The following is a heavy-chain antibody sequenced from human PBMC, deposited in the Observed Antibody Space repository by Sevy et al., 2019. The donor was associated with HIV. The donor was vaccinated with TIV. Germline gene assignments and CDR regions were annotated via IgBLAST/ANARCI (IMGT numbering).Heavy chain of an antibody. J-gene: IGHJ4*02. CDR1: GFTFSSYA. Sequence: GGSLRLSCAASGFTFSSYAMSWVRQAPGKGLEWVSAISGSGGSTYYGDSVKGRFTISRDNSKNTLYLQMNSLRAEDTAVYYCAKCAKGSRTDYDSSGLRTDYWGQGTLVTVSS. V-gene: IGHV3-23*01. CDR2: ISGSGGST. CDR3: AKCAKGSRTDYDSSGLRTDY. D-gene: IGHD3-22*01.